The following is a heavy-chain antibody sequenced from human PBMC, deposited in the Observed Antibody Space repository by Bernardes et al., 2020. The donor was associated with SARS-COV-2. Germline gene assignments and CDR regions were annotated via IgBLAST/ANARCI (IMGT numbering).Heavy chain of an antibody. CDR3: AKVSFWPVTPTRYYYYGMDD. V-gene: IGHV3-9*01. J-gene: IGHJ6*02. CDR2: ISWNSGSI. CDR1: GFTFDDYA. D-gene: IGHD4-17*01. Sequence: SLRLSCAASGFTFDDYAMHWVRQAPGKGLEWFSGISWNSGSIVYSDSVKGRFTISRDNAKNSLYLQMNSLRAEDTALYYCAKVSFWPVTPTRYYYYGMDDWGQGTTVTV.